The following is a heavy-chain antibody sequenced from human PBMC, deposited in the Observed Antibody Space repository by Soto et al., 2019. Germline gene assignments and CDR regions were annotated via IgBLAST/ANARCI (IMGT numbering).Heavy chain of an antibody. CDR3: ARDRAVTHYYYGMDV. CDR1: GYTFTSYY. V-gene: IGHV1-46*01. J-gene: IGHJ6*02. D-gene: IGHD4-17*01. Sequence: QVQLVQSGAEVKKPGASVKVSCKASGYTFTSYYMHWVRQAPGQGLEWMGIINPSGGSTSYAQKFQGRVTMTRDTSTSTVYMELSSLRSEDTAVYYCARDRAVTHYYYGMDVWGQGTTVTVSS. CDR2: INPSGGST.